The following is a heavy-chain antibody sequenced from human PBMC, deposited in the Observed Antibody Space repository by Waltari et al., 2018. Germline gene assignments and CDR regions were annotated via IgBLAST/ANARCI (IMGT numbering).Heavy chain of an antibody. CDR2: IIPIFGTA. D-gene: IGHD6-6*01. J-gene: IGHJ5*02. V-gene: IGHV1-69*12. CDR3: ATADSSSPGNWFDP. Sequence: QVQLVQSGAEVKKPGSSVKVSCTASGGTFSSYAISWVGQAPGQGLEWMGGIIPIFGTANYAQKFQGRVTITADESTSTAYMELSSLRSEDTAVYYCATADSSSPGNWFDPWGQGTLVTVSS. CDR1: GGTFSSYA.